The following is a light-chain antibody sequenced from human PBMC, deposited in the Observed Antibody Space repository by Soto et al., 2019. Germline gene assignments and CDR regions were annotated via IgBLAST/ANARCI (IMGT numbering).Light chain of an antibody. CDR3: QQYNSYWT. CDR2: DAS. Sequence: DIQMTQSPSTLSASVGDRVTITCRASQSISNWLAWYQQKPGKAPNLLIYDASSLESGVPSRFSGSGSGTDFTLTISSLQPDDFATYYCQQYNSYWTFGQGTKVEIK. J-gene: IGKJ1*01. CDR1: QSISNW. V-gene: IGKV1-5*01.